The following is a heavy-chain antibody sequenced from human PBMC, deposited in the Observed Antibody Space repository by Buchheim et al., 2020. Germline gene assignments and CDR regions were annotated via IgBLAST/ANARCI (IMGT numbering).Heavy chain of an antibody. CDR2: INHSGST. CDR3: ASGQHYYGSGSYLAY. Sequence: QVQLQQWGAGLLKPSETLSLTCAVYGGSFIGYYWSWIRQPPGKGLEWIGEINHSGSTNYNPSLKSRVTISLDTSKNQFSLRLSYVTAADTAVYYCASGQHYYGSGSYLAYWGQGTL. V-gene: IGHV4-34*01. D-gene: IGHD3-10*01. J-gene: IGHJ4*02. CDR1: GGSFIGYY.